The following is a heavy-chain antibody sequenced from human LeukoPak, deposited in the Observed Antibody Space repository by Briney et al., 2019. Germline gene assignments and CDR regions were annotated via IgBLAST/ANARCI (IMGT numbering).Heavy chain of an antibody. D-gene: IGHD6-13*01. V-gene: IGHV3-11*03. CDR3: ATIPGLSRSSSWYLGWFDP. CDR1: GFTFSDYY. Sequence: GGSLRLSGAASGFTFSDYYMSWSRQAPGKGLEWVSYISSSSSYTNYADSVKGRFTISRDNAKNSLYLQMNSLRAEDTAVYYCATIPGLSRSSSWYLGWFDPWGQGTLVTASS. J-gene: IGHJ5*02. CDR2: ISSSSSYT.